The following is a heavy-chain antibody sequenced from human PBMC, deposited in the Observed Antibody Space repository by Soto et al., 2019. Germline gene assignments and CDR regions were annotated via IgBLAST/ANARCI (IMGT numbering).Heavy chain of an antibody. CDR3: AIAYYDRSGWGY. CDR2: INPTDGST. Sequence: QVQLVQSGAEVKKPGASVKVSCKASGYTFTSYNVHGVRQAPGLWLEWMGIINPTDGSTNYAQKFQGRVTMHRDSSTSTVYMELRSLRSEDTAVYYCAIAYYDRSGWGYLGQGTLVTVSS. J-gene: IGHJ4*02. CDR1: GYTFTSYN. V-gene: IGHV1-46*01. D-gene: IGHD3-22*01.